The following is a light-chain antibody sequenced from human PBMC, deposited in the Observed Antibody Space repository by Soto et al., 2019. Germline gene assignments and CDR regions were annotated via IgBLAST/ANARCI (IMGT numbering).Light chain of an antibody. CDR2: NVN. J-gene: IGLJ1*01. CDR1: SSDVGSYDY. Sequence: QSALIQPPSVSGSPGQSVTISCTGTSSDVGSYDYVSWYQQHPGTVPKPMIYNVNTQPSGVPDRFSGSKSGNTASMTISGLQAEDEAEHCHVCYVFGTGTKVTVL. V-gene: IGLV2-11*01. CDR3: VCYV.